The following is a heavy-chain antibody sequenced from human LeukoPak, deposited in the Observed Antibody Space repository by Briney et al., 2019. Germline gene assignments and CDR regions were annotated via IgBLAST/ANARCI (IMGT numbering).Heavy chain of an antibody. Sequence: SETLSLTCTVSGGSISSYHWSWIRQPAGKGLEWIGVIYTSGTTNYNPSLKSRVTMSVDTVKNQLSLKVNFVTAADTAVYYCARQDGYYAAPDYWGQGTLVTVSS. D-gene: IGHD5-24*01. V-gene: IGHV4-4*07. J-gene: IGHJ4*02. CDR1: GGSISSYH. CDR3: ARQDGYYAAPDY. CDR2: IYTSGTT.